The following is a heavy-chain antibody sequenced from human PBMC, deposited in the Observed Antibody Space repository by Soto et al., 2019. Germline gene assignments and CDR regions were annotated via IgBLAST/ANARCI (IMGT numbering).Heavy chain of an antibody. CDR2: IYHSGST. CDR3: ARGPYSSSSGDWFDP. D-gene: IGHD6-6*01. V-gene: IGHV4-38-2*01. CDR1: GYSISSGYY. Sequence: SETLSLTCAVSGYSISSGYYWGWIRQPPGKGLEWIGSIYHSGSTYYNPSLKSRVTISVDTSKNQFSLKLSSVTAADTAVYYCARGPYSSSSGDWFDPWGQGTLVTVSS. J-gene: IGHJ5*02.